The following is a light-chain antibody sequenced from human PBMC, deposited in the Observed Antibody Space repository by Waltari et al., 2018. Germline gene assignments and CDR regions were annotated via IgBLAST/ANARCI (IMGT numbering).Light chain of an antibody. Sequence: KFVLTQPPSVSESPGKTITISCTRSSGSIASAHVQWYQQRPGSAPSTVIYEDNRRPSGGSDQFSGSIDSSSNSASLTISGLKTEDEADYFCQAYDENNPWVIGGGTRLTVL. CDR3: QAYDENNPWV. J-gene: IGLJ3*02. V-gene: IGLV6-57*04. CDR2: EDN. CDR1: SGSIASAH.